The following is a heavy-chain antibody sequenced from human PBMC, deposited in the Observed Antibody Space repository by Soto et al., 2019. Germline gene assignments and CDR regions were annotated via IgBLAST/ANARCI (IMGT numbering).Heavy chain of an antibody. D-gene: IGHD3-22*01. CDR2: IYHSGST. V-gene: IGHV4-39*01. CDR1: GGSISSSSYF. Sequence: SETLSLTCTVSGGSISSSSYFWGWIRQPPGKGLEWIGSIYHSGSTSDNPSLRSRVTISVDTSKNQFSLKLSSVTAADTAVYFCARHAGYSSGRRWFDPWGQGTQVTVSS. J-gene: IGHJ5*02. CDR3: ARHAGYSSGRRWFDP.